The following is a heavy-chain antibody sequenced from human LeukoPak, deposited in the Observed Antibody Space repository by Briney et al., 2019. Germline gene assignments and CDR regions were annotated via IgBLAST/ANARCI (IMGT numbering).Heavy chain of an antibody. D-gene: IGHD2/OR15-2a*01. CDR2: IYYSGST. Sequence: SETLSLTCTVSGGSISSSSYYWGWIRQPPGKGLEWIGSIYYSGSTYYNPSLKSRVTISVDTSKNQFSLELSSVTAADTAVYYCARISTRAFDIWGQGTMVTVSS. CDR1: GGSISSSSYY. J-gene: IGHJ3*02. V-gene: IGHV4-39*07. CDR3: ARISTRAFDI.